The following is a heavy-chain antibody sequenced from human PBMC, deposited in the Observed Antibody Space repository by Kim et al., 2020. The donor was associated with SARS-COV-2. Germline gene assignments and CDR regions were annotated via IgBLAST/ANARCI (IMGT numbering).Heavy chain of an antibody. D-gene: IGHD1-20*01. Sequence: GGSLRLSCAASGFTFSSYSMNWVRQAPGKGLEWVSSISSSSSYIYYADSVKGRFTISRDNAKNSLYLQMNSLRAEDTAVYYCARDGKGVTGSDFDYWGQGTLVTVSS. V-gene: IGHV3-21*01. CDR2: ISSSSSYI. CDR1: GFTFSSYS. J-gene: IGHJ4*02. CDR3: ARDGKGVTGSDFDY.